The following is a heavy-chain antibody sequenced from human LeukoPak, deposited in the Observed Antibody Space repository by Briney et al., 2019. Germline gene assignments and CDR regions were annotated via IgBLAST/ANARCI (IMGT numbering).Heavy chain of an antibody. V-gene: IGHV3-66*01. Sequence: GGSLRLSCAASGFTVTSNYMSWVRQAPGKGLEWVSVIYNDGRTYYADSVKGRFTISRDNSKNTLHLQMNSLRAEDTAVYYCARESSGYYLSYWGQGTLVTVSS. J-gene: IGHJ4*02. D-gene: IGHD3-22*01. CDR3: ARESSGYYLSY. CDR1: GFTVTSNY. CDR2: IYNDGRT.